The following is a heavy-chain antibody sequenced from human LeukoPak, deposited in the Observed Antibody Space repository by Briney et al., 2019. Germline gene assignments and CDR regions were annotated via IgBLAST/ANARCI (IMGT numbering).Heavy chain of an antibody. CDR1: GFTFSSYA. J-gene: IGHJ4*02. Sequence: AGGSLRLSCAASGFTFSSYAMSWVRQAPGKGLEWVSTVSGSGSSTYYADSVKGRFTISRDNSKNTLYLQMNSLRAEDTAVYYCAKDRKMVRRDGLNFDYWGQGTLVTVSS. D-gene: IGHD3-10*01. CDR2: VSGSGSST. V-gene: IGHV3-23*01. CDR3: AKDRKMVRRDGLNFDY.